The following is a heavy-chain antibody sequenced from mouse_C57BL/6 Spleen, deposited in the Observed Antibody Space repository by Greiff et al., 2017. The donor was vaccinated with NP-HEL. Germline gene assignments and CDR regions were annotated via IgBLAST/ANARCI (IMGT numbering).Heavy chain of an antibody. J-gene: IGHJ2*01. CDR2: ISYDGSN. CDR3: AREDYDYDAGYYFDY. V-gene: IGHV3-6*01. Sequence: VQLKESGPGLVKPSQSLSPTCSVTGYSITSGYYWNWIRQFPGNKLEWMGYISYDGSNNYNPSLKNRISITRDTSKNQFFLKLNSVTTEDTATYYCAREDYDYDAGYYFDYWGQGTTLTVSS. CDR1: GYSITSGYY. D-gene: IGHD2-4*01.